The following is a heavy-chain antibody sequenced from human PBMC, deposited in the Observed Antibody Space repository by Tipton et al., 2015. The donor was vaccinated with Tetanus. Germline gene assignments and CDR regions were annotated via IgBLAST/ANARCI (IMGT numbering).Heavy chain of an antibody. Sequence: TLSLTCAVSGGSISNPNWWSWVRQPPGRGLEWIGEINHAGSTNYNPSLKRGVTISAGTSTKQFSLRMNSVTAADPAVYYCAAAVVRWFAPWGQGTLVTVSS. CDR2: INHAGST. CDR1: GGSISNPNW. V-gene: IGHV4-4*02. CDR3: AAAVVRWFAP. J-gene: IGHJ5*02. D-gene: IGHD3-22*01.